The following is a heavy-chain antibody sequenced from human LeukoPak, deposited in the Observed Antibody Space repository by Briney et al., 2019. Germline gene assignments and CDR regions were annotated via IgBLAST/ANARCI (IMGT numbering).Heavy chain of an antibody. CDR3: ARDGGSRSYHFDP. CDR1: GFTFSTYG. D-gene: IGHD6-13*01. CDR2: IGSSTSNI. J-gene: IGHJ5*02. Sequence: GGSLRLSCAASGFTFSTYGINWVRQAPGKGLEWVSYIGSSTSNIYYADSVKGRFTISRDNAKNSLYLQMNSLRADDTAVYYCARDGGSRSYHFDPWGQGTLVTVSS. V-gene: IGHV3-48*01.